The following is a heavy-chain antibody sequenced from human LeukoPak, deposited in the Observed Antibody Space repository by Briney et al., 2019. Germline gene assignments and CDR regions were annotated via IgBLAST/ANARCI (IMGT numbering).Heavy chain of an antibody. V-gene: IGHV3-7*01. D-gene: IGHD3-22*01. J-gene: IGHJ4*02. Sequence: GSLELSCAASGNYRMPWVRQAPGGGLEWGASKKGGGSEKYYVDSVKGRFTISRDNAKNSLYLQMNSLRAEDTAVYYCARDRGWRSSGYYLYYFDFWGQGTLVTVSS. CDR1: GNYR. CDR3: ARDRGWRSSGYYLYYFDF. CDR2: KKGGGSEK.